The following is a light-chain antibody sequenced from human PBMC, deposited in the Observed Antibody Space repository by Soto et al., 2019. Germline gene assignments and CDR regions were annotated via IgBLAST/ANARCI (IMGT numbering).Light chain of an antibody. CDR2: GAS. J-gene: IGKJ1*01. V-gene: IGKV3-20*01. CDR3: QQYGSSPWT. Sequence: VLTQSPGTLSLSPGERATLSCRASHSVSSSYLAWYQQKPGQAPRLLIYGASSRATGIPDRFSGSGSGTDFTLTISRLEPEDFALYYCQQYGSSPWTFGQGTKVDIK. CDR1: HSVSSSY.